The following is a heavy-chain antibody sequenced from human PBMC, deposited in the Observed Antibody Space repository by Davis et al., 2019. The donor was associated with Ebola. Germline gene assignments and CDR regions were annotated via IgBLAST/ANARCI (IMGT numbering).Heavy chain of an antibody. D-gene: IGHD4-23*01. J-gene: IGHJ4*02. CDR2: INPSGGST. V-gene: IGHV1-46*01. CDR1: GYTFTSYY. Sequence: ASVKVSCKASGYTFTSYYMHWVRQAPGQGLEWMGIINPSGGSTSYAQKFQGRVTMTRDTSTSTVYMELSSLRSEDTAVYYCARSRFGGGNVRGFGDYWGREPWSPSPQ. CDR3: ARSRFGGGNVRGFGDY.